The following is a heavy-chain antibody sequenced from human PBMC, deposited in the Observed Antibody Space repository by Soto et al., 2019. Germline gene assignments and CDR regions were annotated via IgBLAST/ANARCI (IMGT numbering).Heavy chain of an antibody. D-gene: IGHD2-15*01. CDR2: IYYAGNT. V-gene: IGHV4-39*01. CDR3: ASVPYYGSGGDGPYFFDY. CDR1: GDSITKSTYY. Sequence: SETLSLTCTVSGDSITKSTYYWAWVRQPPGKGPEWIGSIYYAGNTYYHPSLQSRVTISVDASKNQFSLELQSVTAADSAVYYCASVPYYGSGGDGPYFFDYWGQGIPVTVSS. J-gene: IGHJ4*02.